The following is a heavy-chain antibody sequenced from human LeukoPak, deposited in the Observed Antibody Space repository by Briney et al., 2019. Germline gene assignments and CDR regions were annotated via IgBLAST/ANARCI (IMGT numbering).Heavy chain of an antibody. Sequence: GGSLRLSCAASGFTFSDYYMSWIRQAPGKGLEWVSYISSSGSTIYYADSVKGRFTISRDNAKNSLYLQMNSLRAEDTAVYYCATLRFLEWADFDYWGQGTLVTVSS. J-gene: IGHJ4*02. CDR3: ATLRFLEWADFDY. D-gene: IGHD3-3*01. CDR1: GFTFSDYY. V-gene: IGHV3-11*01. CDR2: ISSSGSTI.